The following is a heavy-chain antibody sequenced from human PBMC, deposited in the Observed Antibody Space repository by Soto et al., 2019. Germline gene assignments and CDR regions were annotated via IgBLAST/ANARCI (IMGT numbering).Heavy chain of an antibody. D-gene: IGHD6-13*01. CDR2: IYWDDDK. V-gene: IGHV2-5*02. CDR1: GFSLSTRGVG. Sequence: QITLKESGPTLVKPTQTLTLTCTFSGFSLSTRGVGVGWVRQPPGKALEWLTLIYWDDDKYYSPSVKRRLTITKDTSKNQVVLTMTNMDPVDTATYYCAVVFYSSRQFDYWGQGTLVTVSS. J-gene: IGHJ4*02. CDR3: AVVFYSSRQFDY.